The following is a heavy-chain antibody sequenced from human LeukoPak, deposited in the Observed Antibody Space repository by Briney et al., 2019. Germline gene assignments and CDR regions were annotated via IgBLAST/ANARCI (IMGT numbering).Heavy chain of an antibody. CDR1: GGSISSYY. D-gene: IGHD4-17*01. J-gene: IGHJ4*02. V-gene: IGHV4-59*12. CDR3: ARYDYGDQFDY. CDR2: IYYSGST. Sequence: SETLSLTCTVSGGSISSYYWSWIRQPPGRGLEWIGYIYYSGSTNYNPSLKSRVTISVDTSKNQFSLKLSSVTAADTAVYYCARYDYGDQFDYWGQGTLVTVSS.